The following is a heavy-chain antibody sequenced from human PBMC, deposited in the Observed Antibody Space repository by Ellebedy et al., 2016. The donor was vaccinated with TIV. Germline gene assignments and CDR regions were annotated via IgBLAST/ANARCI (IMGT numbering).Heavy chain of an antibody. J-gene: IGHJ4*02. V-gene: IGHV3-23*01. CDR3: AKAPFSTTSWHYLDY. CDR1: GFTFSSHA. Sequence: GESLKISCAASGFTFSSHAMSWVRQAPGKGLEWVSVMTGIGGVTDYADSVKGRFIISRDNSKNTLYLQMNSLRAEDTAVYYCAKAPFSTTSWHYLDYWGQGTLVTVSS. D-gene: IGHD2-2*01. CDR2: MTGIGGVT.